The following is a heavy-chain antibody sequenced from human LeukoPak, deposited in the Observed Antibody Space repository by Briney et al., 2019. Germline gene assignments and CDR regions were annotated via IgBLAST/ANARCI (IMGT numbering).Heavy chain of an antibody. Sequence: ASVKVSCKAFGYTFTDYYIQWVRQAPGQGLEWMGWIHPNRGDANYGQKFQGRVTMTGDTSTATAYLELSSLTSDDTAVYYCARETSEAFETWGQGTLVTVSS. CDR3: ARETSEAFET. V-gene: IGHV1-2*02. J-gene: IGHJ5*02. CDR1: GYTFTDYY. CDR2: IHPNRGDA. D-gene: IGHD2-2*01.